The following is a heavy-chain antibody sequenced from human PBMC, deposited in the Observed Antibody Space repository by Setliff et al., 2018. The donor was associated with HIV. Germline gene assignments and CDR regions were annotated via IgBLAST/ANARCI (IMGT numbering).Heavy chain of an antibody. D-gene: IGHD6-13*01. Sequence: ASVKVSCKASGYTFTSYAMHWVRRAPGQRLEWMGWINAGNGNTKYSQKFQGRVTITRDTSASTAYMELSSLRSEDTAVYYCARDFLFTEAAAGETFDYWGQGTLVTVS. CDR3: ARDFLFTEAAAGETFDY. V-gene: IGHV1-3*01. CDR2: INAGNGNT. CDR1: GYTFTSYA. J-gene: IGHJ4*02.